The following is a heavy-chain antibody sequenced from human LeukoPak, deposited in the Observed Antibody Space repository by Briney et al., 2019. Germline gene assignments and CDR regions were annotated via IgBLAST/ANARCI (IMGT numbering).Heavy chain of an antibody. Sequence: PGGSLRLSCAASGFTLSSYAMSWVRQAPGKGLEWISSISGSGGSTYYADSVKGRFTISRDNSKNTVYLEMNSLRAEDTAVYYCATEGFDNWGQGTLVSVSS. CDR1: GFTLSSYA. D-gene: IGHD1-14*01. CDR2: ISGSGGST. V-gene: IGHV3-23*01. J-gene: IGHJ4*02. CDR3: ATEGFDN.